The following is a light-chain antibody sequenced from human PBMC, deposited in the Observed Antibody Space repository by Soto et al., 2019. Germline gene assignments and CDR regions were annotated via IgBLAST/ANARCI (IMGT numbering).Light chain of an antibody. V-gene: IGKV3-20*01. CDR3: QQYGTSPRT. J-gene: IGKJ2*01. CDR1: QSVSSSY. CDR2: GAS. Sequence: EIVLTHSPGTLSLSPGGRATLSCRASQSVSSSYLAWYQQKPGQAPRLLIYGASSRATGIPDRFSGSGSGTDFTLTISRLEPEDFALYYCQQYGTSPRTFGQGTKLEIK.